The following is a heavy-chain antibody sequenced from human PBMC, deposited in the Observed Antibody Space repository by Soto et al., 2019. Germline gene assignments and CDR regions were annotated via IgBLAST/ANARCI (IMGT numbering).Heavy chain of an antibody. CDR2: IQSDGSTT. Sequence: EVQLVESEGGVVQRGGSLRLSCAASGFTFNYYWMHWVRQAPGQGLVWVSHIQSDGSTTTYADSVKGRFTISRDNAKNTLYLPMNSVRAEGTAVDFCVGGDRGGFDLWGQGTTVTVSS. J-gene: IGHJ3*01. D-gene: IGHD2-21*02. CDR1: GFTFNYYW. V-gene: IGHV3-74*01. CDR3: VGGDRGGFDL.